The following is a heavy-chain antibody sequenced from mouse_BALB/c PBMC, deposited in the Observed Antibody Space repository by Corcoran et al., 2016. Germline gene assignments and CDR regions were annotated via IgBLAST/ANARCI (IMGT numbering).Heavy chain of an antibody. CDR2: IWRDDVK. D-gene: IGHD2-4*01. Sequence: QVTLKESGPGILQPSQTLILTCCFSGFLLSTSGMGVGWIRQPSGKGLEWLAQIWRDDVKRYNPALKSRMTISKDTSSSQVVLKIASVDTADTATYYCARIFPYDYSWFAYWGQGTLVTVSA. CDR1: GFLLSTSGMG. CDR3: ARIFPYDYSWFAY. V-gene: IGHV8-8*01. J-gene: IGHJ3*01.